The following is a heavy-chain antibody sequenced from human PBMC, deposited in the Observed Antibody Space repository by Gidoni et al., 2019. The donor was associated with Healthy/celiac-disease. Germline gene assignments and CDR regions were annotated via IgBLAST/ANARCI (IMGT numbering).Heavy chain of an antibody. CDR3: ARGGVPPLNY. CDR2: ISSSSSYI. CDR1: GFTFSSYS. Sequence: EVQLVESGGGLVKPGGSLRLACAAYGFTFSSYSMNWVRQAPGKGLEWVSSISSSSSYIYYADSVKGRFTISRDNAKNSLYLQMNSLRAEDTAVYYCARGGVPPLNYWGQGTLVTVSS. J-gene: IGHJ4*02. D-gene: IGHD3-16*01. V-gene: IGHV3-21*01.